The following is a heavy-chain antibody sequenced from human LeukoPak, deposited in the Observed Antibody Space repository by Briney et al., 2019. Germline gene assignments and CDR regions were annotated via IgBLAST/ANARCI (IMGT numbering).Heavy chain of an antibody. V-gene: IGHV3-48*03. J-gene: IGHJ4*02. D-gene: IGHD7-27*01. Sequence: PGRSLRLSCAASGFTFSSYAMHWVRQAPGKGLEWVSNIRGSGSGSGSGMYYADSVKGRFTISRDDAKNSLYLQMSSLRAEDTAFYYCARDNNWGFDYWGQGALVTVSS. CDR1: GFTFSSYA. CDR2: IRGSGSGSGSGM. CDR3: ARDNNWGFDY.